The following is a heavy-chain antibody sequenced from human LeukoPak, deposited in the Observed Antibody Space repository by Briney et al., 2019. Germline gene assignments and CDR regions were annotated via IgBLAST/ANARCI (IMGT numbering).Heavy chain of an antibody. J-gene: IGHJ4*02. CDR2: ISSSSSCI. CDR1: GFTFSSYS. CDR3: ARAPSSGSYTSEY. Sequence: GGSLRLSCAASGFTFSSYSMNWVRQAPGKGLEWVSSISSSSSCIYYADSVKGRFTISRDNAKNSLYLQMNSLRAEDTAVYYCARAPSSGSYTSEYWGQGTLVTVSS. D-gene: IGHD3-10*01. V-gene: IGHV3-21*01.